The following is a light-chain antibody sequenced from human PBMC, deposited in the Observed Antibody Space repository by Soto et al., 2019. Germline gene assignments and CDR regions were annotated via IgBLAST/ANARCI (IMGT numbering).Light chain of an antibody. J-gene: IGKJ3*01. CDR3: QQSYSRPIFT. CDR1: QIIGNY. CDR2: AAS. V-gene: IGKV1-39*01. Sequence: DIQMTQSPSSLSASVGDRVSITCRASQIIGNYLNWYQLKPGKAPKLLIFAASRLQDGVPSRFSGSGSGTEFTLTISSLQPEDFATYTCQQSYSRPIFTFGPGTIVD.